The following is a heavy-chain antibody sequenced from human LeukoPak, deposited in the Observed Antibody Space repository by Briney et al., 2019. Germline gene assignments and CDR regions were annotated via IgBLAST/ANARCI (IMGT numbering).Heavy chain of an antibody. CDR1: GFIFSNYA. Sequence: GAPLRLSCAASGFIFSNYAMYWVRQAPGKGLEWVSAISGRSGSTYYADSVKGRFTISRDSSKNTLYLQMNSLRADDTAVYYCAKWGDYDVLTGYYVSDFWGQGTLVTVSS. CDR2: ISGRSGST. D-gene: IGHD3-9*01. CDR3: AKWGDYDVLTGYYVSDF. V-gene: IGHV3-23*01. J-gene: IGHJ4*02.